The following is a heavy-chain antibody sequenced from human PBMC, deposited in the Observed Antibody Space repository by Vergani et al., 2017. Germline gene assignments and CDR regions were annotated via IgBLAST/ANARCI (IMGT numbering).Heavy chain of an antibody. CDR3: ARGRIAAPSMNWFDP. D-gene: IGHD6-6*01. CDR2: IFYSEST. Sequence: QVQLQESGPGLVKPSQTLSLTCTVSGGSISSGGYYWSWIRQHPGKGLEWIGYIFYSESTYYNPSLKSRVTISVDTSKNQFSLKLGPVTAAYTAVYYCARGRIAAPSMNWFDPWGQGTLVTVSS. J-gene: IGHJ5*02. V-gene: IGHV4-31*03. CDR1: GGSISSGGYY.